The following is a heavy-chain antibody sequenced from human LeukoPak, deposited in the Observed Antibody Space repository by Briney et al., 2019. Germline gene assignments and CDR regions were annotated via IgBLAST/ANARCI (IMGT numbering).Heavy chain of an antibody. V-gene: IGHV3-15*07. CDR1: GFTFSDAW. CDR3: ATDFYDTT. D-gene: IGHD3-22*01. CDR2: IRRNYDGGTI. J-gene: IGHJ5*02. Sequence: GGSLRLSCATSGFTFSDAWMNWVRQAPGKGLEWVGRIRRNYDGGTIDYAAPVKGRFALSRDDSKNTLYLHMSSLQTEDTAVYYCATDFYDTTWGRGTLVTVSS.